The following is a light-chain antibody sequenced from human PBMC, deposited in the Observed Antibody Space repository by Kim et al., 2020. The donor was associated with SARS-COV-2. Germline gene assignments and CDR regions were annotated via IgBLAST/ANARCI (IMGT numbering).Light chain of an antibody. CDR2: AAS. J-gene: IGKJ2*01. CDR1: QSISSTV. Sequence: PGERATLSCRASQSISSTVVAWYQQKRGQAPRLLIFAASSRAAGTPDRFSGSGSGTDFTLTISRVEPDDFAVYYCQQFSTSPPAYTFGQGTKLEI. V-gene: IGKV3-20*01. CDR3: QQFSTSPPAYT.